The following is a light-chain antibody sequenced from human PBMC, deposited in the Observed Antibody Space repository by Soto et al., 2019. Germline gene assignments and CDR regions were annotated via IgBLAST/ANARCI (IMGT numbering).Light chain of an antibody. J-gene: IGLJ1*01. Sequence: QSALTQPASVSGSPGQSITMSCTGTSSDVGGYNYVSWYQQHPGKVPKLMIYDVSYRPSGVSIRFSGSKFGNTASLTISGLQAEDEADYFCSSYTNNGTLLVFGTGTKVTVL. CDR2: DVS. V-gene: IGLV2-14*01. CDR3: SSYTNNGTLLV. CDR1: SSDVGGYNY.